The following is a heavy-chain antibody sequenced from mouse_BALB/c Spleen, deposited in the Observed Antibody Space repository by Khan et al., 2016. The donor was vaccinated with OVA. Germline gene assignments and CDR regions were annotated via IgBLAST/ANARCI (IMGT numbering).Heavy chain of an antibody. Sequence: QVQLKESGAELARPGASVKLSCKASGYTFTDYYINWVKLRTGQGLEWIGEISPGSGDTYYNERFKGKATLTADKSSSTAYMQRSSLPSEASSVYFCARRNYFGYTFAYWGQGTLVTVSA. J-gene: IGHJ3*01. CDR3: ARRNYFGYTFAY. CDR2: ISPGSGDT. D-gene: IGHD1-2*01. V-gene: IGHV1-77*01. CDR1: GYTFTDYY.